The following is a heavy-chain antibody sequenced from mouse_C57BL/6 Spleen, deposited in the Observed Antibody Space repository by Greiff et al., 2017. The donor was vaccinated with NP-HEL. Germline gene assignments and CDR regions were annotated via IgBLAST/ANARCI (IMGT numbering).Heavy chain of an antibody. CDR2: ISSGSSTI. D-gene: IGHD1-1*01. J-gene: IGHJ1*03. CDR1: GFTFSDYG. CDR3: ARPGYYGSYWYFDV. Sequence: VQLKESGGGLVKPGGSLKLSCAASGFTFSDYGMHWVRQAPEKGLEWVAYISSGSSTIYYADTVKGRFTISRDNAKNTLFLQMTSLRSEATAMYYCARPGYYGSYWYFDVWGTGTTVTVSS. V-gene: IGHV5-17*01.